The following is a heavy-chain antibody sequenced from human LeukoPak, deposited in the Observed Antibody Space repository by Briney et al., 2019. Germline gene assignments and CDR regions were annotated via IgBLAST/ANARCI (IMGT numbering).Heavy chain of an antibody. Sequence: ASVKVSCKASGYTFTSYGISWVRQAPGQGLEWMGWISAYNGNTNYAQKLQGRVTMTTDTSTSTAYMELRSLRSDDTAVYYCAATEEYYDFWSGYRQPDYWGQGTLVTVSS. V-gene: IGHV1-18*01. J-gene: IGHJ4*02. D-gene: IGHD3-3*01. CDR1: GYTFTSYG. CDR3: AATEEYYDFWSGYRQPDY. CDR2: ISAYNGNT.